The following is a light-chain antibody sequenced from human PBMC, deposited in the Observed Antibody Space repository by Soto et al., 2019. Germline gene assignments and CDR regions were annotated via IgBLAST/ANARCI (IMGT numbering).Light chain of an antibody. CDR3: QQSFSTPLT. V-gene: IGKV1-39*01. Sequence: DIQMTQSPSSLSTSVGDRVTITCRASQSISSYLNWFQQKPGKAPKPLIYGASSLQSGVPSRFSGSGSGTDFTLTISSLQPEDFATYYCQQSFSTPLTFGGGTKVDIK. J-gene: IGKJ4*01. CDR1: QSISSY. CDR2: GAS.